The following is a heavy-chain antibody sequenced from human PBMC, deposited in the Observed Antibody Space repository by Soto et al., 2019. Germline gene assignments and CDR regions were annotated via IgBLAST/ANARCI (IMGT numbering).Heavy chain of an antibody. CDR3: ARAGGTTVTGLWHFDS. Sequence: GGAVKVSCVAFGFTFNTYRMHWVRQPPGKGLEWLAAIWYDGTQKYYADSVKGRFIISRDNSKKTLYLEMNSLRAEDTAVYYCARAGGTTVTGLWHFDSWGQGPLVTVSS. J-gene: IGHJ4*02. CDR2: IWYDGTQK. CDR1: GFTFNTYR. V-gene: IGHV3-33*01. D-gene: IGHD4-17*01.